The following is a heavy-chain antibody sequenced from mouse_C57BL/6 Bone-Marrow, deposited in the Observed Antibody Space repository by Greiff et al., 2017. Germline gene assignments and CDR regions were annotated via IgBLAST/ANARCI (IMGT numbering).Heavy chain of an antibody. CDR3: AKSDYGYGGDY. Sequence: VQLQQPGAELVKPGASVKLSCKASGYTFTSYWMQWVKQRPGQGLEWIGELDPSDSYTNYTQKFKGKATLTVDTSSSTAYMQLSSLTSEDSAVYYCAKSDYGYGGDYWGQGTTLTVSS. D-gene: IGHD2-2*01. J-gene: IGHJ2*01. CDR1: GYTFTSYW. CDR2: LDPSDSYT. V-gene: IGHV1-50*01.